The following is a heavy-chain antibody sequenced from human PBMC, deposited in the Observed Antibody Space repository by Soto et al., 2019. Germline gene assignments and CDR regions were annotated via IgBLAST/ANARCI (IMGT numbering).Heavy chain of an antibody. CDR2: INWNGGST. CDR3: ARDLSRVLWFGELSR. CDR1: GFTFDDYG. V-gene: IGHV3-20*02. J-gene: IGHJ4*02. Sequence: ESVGGVVRPGGSLRLSFAASGFTFDDYGMSWVRQAPGKGLEWVSGINWNGGSTGYADSVKGRFTISRDNAKNSLYLQMNSLRAEDTALYHCARDLSRVLWFGELSRGGQGTLVTVSS. D-gene: IGHD3-10*01.